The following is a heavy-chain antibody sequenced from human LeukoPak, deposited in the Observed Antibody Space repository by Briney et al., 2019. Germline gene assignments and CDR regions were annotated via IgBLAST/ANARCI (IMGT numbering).Heavy chain of an antibody. Sequence: LTGGSLRLSCAASGFTFSSYGMHWVRQAPGKGLEWVAFIRYDGSNKYYADSVKGRFTISRDNSKNTLYLQMNSLRAEDTAVYYCAKDFLGSSSGDYAFDIWGQGTMVTVSS. CDR2: IRYDGSNK. D-gene: IGHD6-13*01. CDR1: GFTFSSYG. J-gene: IGHJ3*02. V-gene: IGHV3-30*02. CDR3: AKDFLGSSSGDYAFDI.